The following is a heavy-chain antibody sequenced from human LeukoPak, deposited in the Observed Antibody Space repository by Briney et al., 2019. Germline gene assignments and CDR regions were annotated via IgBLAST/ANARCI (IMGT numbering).Heavy chain of an antibody. V-gene: IGHV1-18*04. CDR3: ARAKYYDILTGYYTPYYYYYMDV. Sequence: GASVKVSCKASGYTFTSYYMHWVRQAPGQGLEWMGWISAYNGNTNYAQKLQGRVTMTTDTSTSTAYMELRSLRSDDTAVYYCARAKYYDILTGYYTPYYYYYMDVWGKGTTVTVSS. D-gene: IGHD3-9*01. CDR2: ISAYNGNT. J-gene: IGHJ6*03. CDR1: GYTFTSYY.